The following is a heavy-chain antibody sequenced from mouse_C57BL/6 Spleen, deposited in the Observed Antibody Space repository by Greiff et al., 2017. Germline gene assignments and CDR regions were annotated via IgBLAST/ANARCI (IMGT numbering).Heavy chain of an antibody. D-gene: IGHD2-4*01. Sequence: QVQLKQPGAELVMPGASVKLSCKASGYTFTSYWMHWVKQRPGQGLEWIGEIDPSDSYTNYNQKFKGKSTLTVDKSSSTAYMQLSSLTSEDSAVYYCARIYYDYDGFAYWGQGTLVTVSA. V-gene: IGHV1-69*01. CDR2: IDPSDSYT. CDR3: ARIYYDYDGFAY. CDR1: GYTFTSYW. J-gene: IGHJ3*01.